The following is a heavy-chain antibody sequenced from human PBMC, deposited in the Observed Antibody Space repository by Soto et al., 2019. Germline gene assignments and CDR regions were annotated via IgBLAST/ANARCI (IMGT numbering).Heavy chain of an antibody. V-gene: IGHV4-39*01. Sequence: QLQLQESGPGLVKPSETLSLTCTVSGGSISGDYWGWIRQPPGKGRGGIATIYYSGRTFYNPSLESRVTIYVDTSRDQFSLKLTSVTAADTAVYYCARLPRTTTSGSGTDFWGQGTLVTVSS. J-gene: IGHJ4*02. CDR2: IYYSGRT. CDR1: GGSISGDY. D-gene: IGHD3-10*01. CDR3: ARLPRTTTSGSGTDF.